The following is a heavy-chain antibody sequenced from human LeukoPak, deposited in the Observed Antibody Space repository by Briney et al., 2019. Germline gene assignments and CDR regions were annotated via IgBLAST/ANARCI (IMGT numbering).Heavy chain of an antibody. J-gene: IGHJ5*02. CDR2: IYHSGST. CDR1: GGSISSSSYY. CDR3: ARGVTTPTTNWFDP. V-gene: IGHV4-39*07. Sequence: PSETLSLTCTVSGGSISSSSYYWGWIRQPPGKGLEWIGSIYHSGSTYYNPPLKSRVTISVDTSKNQFSLKLSSVTAADTAVYYCARGVTTPTTNWFDPWGQGTLVTVSS. D-gene: IGHD4-17*01.